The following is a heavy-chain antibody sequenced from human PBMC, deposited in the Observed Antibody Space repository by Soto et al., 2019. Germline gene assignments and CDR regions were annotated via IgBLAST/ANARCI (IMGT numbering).Heavy chain of an antibody. CDR1: GYTFTSYG. V-gene: IGHV1-18*01. D-gene: IGHD2-15*01. J-gene: IGHJ4*02. CDR2: ISAYNGNT. Sequence: QVQLVQSGAEVKKPGASVKVSCKASGYTFTSYGISWVRQAPGQGLEWMGCISAYNGNTNYAQKLQGRCSKTTDTSTSTAYMELRSLRSDDTAVYYCAGDRPRFCSGGSCYQYYFDYGGQGTLVTVSS. CDR3: AGDRPRFCSGGSCYQYYFDY.